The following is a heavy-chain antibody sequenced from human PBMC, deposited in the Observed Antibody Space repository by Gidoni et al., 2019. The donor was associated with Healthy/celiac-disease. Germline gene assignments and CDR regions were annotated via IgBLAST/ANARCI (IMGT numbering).Heavy chain of an antibody. V-gene: IGHV4-34*01. D-gene: IGHD6-6*01. J-gene: IGHJ6*02. Sequence: QVQLQQWGAGLLKPSETLSLTCAVYGGSFSGYYWSWIRQPPGKGLEWIGEINHSGSTNYNPSLKSRVTISVDTSKNQFSLKLSSVTAADTAVYYCARGRSIAARPYYYYGMDVWGQGTTVTVSS. CDR2: INHSGST. CDR1: GGSFSGYY. CDR3: ARGRSIAARPYYYYGMDV.